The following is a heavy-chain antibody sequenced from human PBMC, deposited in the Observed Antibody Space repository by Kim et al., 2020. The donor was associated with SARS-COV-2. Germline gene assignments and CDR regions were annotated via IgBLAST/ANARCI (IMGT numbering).Heavy chain of an antibody. CDR1: GGSFSGYY. Sequence: SETLSLTCAVYGGSFSGYYWSWIRQPPGKGLEWIGEINHSGSTNYNPSLKSRVTISVDTSKNQFSLKLSSVTAADTAVYYCARGLVVVPAAMSWFDPWGQGTLVTVSS. J-gene: IGHJ5*02. V-gene: IGHV4-34*01. CDR2: INHSGST. CDR3: ARGLVVVPAAMSWFDP. D-gene: IGHD2-2*01.